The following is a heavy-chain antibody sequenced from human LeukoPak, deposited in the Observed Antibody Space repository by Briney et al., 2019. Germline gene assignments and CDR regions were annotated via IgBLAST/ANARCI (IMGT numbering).Heavy chain of an antibody. V-gene: IGHV3-30-3*01. CDR3: ARVQNSYHYDSSGYVYY. D-gene: IGHD3-22*01. Sequence: GGSLRLSSAASGFTFSSYAIHWVRQAPGKGLEWVAVISYDGSKKYYADSVKGRFTISRDNSKNTLYLQMNSLRAEDTAVYYCARVQNSYHYDSSGYVYYWGQGTLVTVSS. CDR2: ISYDGSKK. CDR1: GFTFSSYA. J-gene: IGHJ4*02.